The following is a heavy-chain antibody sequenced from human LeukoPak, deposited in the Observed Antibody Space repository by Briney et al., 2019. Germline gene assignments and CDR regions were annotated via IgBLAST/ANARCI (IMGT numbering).Heavy chain of an antibody. Sequence: GGSLRLSCAASGFTFSNYGMHWVRQAPGKGLEWVAFISYDGTNKYYADSVKGRFTVSRDNTQNTLYLQMNSLRAEDTAVYYCARDGGYCSSTSCYTGTLRDWGQGTLVTVSS. D-gene: IGHD2-2*02. J-gene: IGHJ4*02. V-gene: IGHV3-30*03. CDR3: ARDGGYCSSTSCYTGTLRD. CDR2: ISYDGTNK. CDR1: GFTFSNYG.